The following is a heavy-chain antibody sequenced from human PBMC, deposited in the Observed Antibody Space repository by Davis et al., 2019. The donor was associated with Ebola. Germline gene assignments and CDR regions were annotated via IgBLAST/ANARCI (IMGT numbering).Heavy chain of an antibody. CDR2: INTNTGNP. CDR3: GRCEENPDTSMVSCFDY. CDR1: GYTFTSYA. J-gene: IGHJ4*02. Sequence: AASVKVSCKASGYTFTSYAMNWVRQAPGQGLEWMGWINTNTGNPTNAQGFTGRFVFSLDTSVSTAYLHISSLKAEDTAVYYCGRCEENPDTSMVSCFDYWGQGTLVTVSS. D-gene: IGHD3-10*01. V-gene: IGHV7-4-1*02.